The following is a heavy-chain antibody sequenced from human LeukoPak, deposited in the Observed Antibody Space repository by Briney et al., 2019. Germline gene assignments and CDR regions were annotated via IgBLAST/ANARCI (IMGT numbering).Heavy chain of an antibody. CDR2: IWYDGSNE. V-gene: IGHV3-33*01. Sequence: GGSLRLSCAASGFTFSRFGMHWVRQAPGKGLEWVTVIWYDGSNENYADFVKGRFTISRDNSKNTLYLQMNSLRAEDTAVYYCGRNTVTDDGFDIWGQGTMVTVSP. CDR3: GRNTVTDDGFDI. J-gene: IGHJ3*02. CDR1: GFTFSRFG. D-gene: IGHD4-17*01.